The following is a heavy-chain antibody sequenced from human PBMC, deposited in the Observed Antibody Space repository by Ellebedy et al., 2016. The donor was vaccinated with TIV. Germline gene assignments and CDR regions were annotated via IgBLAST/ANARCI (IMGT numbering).Heavy chain of an antibody. D-gene: IGHD3-10*01. J-gene: IGHJ6*02. CDR1: GGSISSSSYY. Sequence: SETLSLTXTVSGGSISSSSYYWGWIRQPPGKGLEWIGSIYYSGSTYYNPSLKSRVTISVDTSKNQFSLKLSSVTAADTAVYYCARDFPLWFGPPKPYGMDVWGQGTTVTVSS. V-gene: IGHV4-39*02. CDR2: IYYSGST. CDR3: ARDFPLWFGPPKPYGMDV.